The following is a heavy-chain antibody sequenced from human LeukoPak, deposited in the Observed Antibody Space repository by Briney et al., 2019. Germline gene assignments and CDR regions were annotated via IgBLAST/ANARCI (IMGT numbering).Heavy chain of an antibody. D-gene: IGHD3-10*01. V-gene: IGHV1-18*01. CDR3: ARDWDTMVRGVPYFDY. CDR2: ISAYNGTT. J-gene: IGHJ4*02. CDR1: GYTFTSYG. Sequence: ASVKVSCKASGYTFTSYGISWVRQAPGQGLEWIGWISAYNGTTNYAQKLQGRVTMTTDTSTSTAYMELRSLRSDDTAVYYCARDWDTMVRGVPYFDYWGQGTLVTVSS.